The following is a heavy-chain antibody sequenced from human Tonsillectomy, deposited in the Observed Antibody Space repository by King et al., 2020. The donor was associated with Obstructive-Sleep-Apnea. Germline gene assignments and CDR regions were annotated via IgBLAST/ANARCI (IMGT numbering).Heavy chain of an antibody. CDR2: IKSKNDGGTT. CDR1: GFTFSNAW. V-gene: IGHV3-15*01. D-gene: IGHD3-10*01. CDR3: TTDKTGAFDY. Sequence: QLVQSGGGLVKPGGSLRLSCAASGFTFSNAWMSWVRQAPGKGVEWVGRIKSKNDGGTTDYAAPVKGRFTISRDDSKNTLYLKMNSLKTEDTAVYYCTTDKTGAFDYWGQGTLVTVSS. J-gene: IGHJ4*02.